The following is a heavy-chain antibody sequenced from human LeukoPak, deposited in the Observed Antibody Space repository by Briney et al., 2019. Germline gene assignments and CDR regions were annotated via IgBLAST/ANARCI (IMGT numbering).Heavy chain of an antibody. J-gene: IGHJ3*02. Sequence: SETLSLTCTVSGGSISSYYWSWIRQPPGKGLEWIGYIYYSGSTNYNPSLKSRVTISVDTSKNQFSLKLSSVTAADTAVYYCATTGGNFRMDAFDIWGQGTMVTVSS. D-gene: IGHD4-23*01. V-gene: IGHV4-59*08. CDR1: GGSISSYY. CDR3: ATTGGNFRMDAFDI. CDR2: IYYSGST.